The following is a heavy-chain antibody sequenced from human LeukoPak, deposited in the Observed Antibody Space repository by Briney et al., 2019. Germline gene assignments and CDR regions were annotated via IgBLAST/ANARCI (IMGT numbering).Heavy chain of an antibody. Sequence: GESLKISCKGSGYSFTSYWIGWVRQMPGKGLEWMGIIYPGDSDTRYSPSFQGQVTISADKSNSTAYLQWSSLKASDTAMYYCATQSYYYDSSGYIPFSYWGQGTLVTVSS. V-gene: IGHV5-51*01. CDR1: GYSFTSYW. CDR2: IYPGDSDT. D-gene: IGHD3-22*01. CDR3: ATQSYYYDSSGYIPFSY. J-gene: IGHJ4*02.